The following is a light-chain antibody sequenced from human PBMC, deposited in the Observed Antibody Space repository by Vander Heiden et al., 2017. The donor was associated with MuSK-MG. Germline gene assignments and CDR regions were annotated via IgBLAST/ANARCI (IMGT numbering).Light chain of an antibody. Sequence: DIVMTQSPDSLAVSLGERATINCKSSQSVLYSSNNKNYLAWYQQKPGQPPKLLIYWASTRESGAPDRFSGSGSGTDFTLTISSLQAEDVAVYYCQQDYSTPLTFGGGTKVEIK. V-gene: IGKV4-1*01. J-gene: IGKJ4*01. CDR1: QSVLYSSNNKNY. CDR3: QQDYSTPLT. CDR2: WAS.